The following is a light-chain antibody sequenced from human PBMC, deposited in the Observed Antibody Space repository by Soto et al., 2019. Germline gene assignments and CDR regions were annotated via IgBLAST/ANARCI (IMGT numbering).Light chain of an antibody. Sequence: NFMLTQPHSVSESPGKTVTISCTRSSGSIASNYVQWYQQRPGSAPTTVIYEDNQRLSGVPDRFSGSIDSSSNSASLTISGLKTEDEADYYCQSYDSSNWVFGGGTKVTVL. CDR3: QSYDSSNWV. V-gene: IGLV6-57*04. CDR2: EDN. J-gene: IGLJ3*02. CDR1: SGSIASNY.